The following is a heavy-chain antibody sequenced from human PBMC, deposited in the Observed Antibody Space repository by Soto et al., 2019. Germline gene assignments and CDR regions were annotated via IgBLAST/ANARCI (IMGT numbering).Heavy chain of an antibody. J-gene: IGHJ6*02. Sequence: QVQLVQSGAEVKKPGASVKVPCKASGYTFTSYDINWVRQATGQGLEWMGWMNPNSGNTGYAQKFQGIVTMTRNTAISTAYMELSSLRSEDTAVYSCSREVNFYGLDVWGQGTTVTVSS. CDR2: MNPNSGNT. V-gene: IGHV1-8*01. CDR1: GYTFTSYD. CDR3: SREVNFYGLDV.